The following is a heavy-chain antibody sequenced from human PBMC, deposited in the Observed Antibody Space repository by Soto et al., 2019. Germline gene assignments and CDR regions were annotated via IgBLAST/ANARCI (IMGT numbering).Heavy chain of an antibody. Sequence: QVQLVQSGAEVKKPESSVKVSCKTSGGTFVRHVISWVRQAPGQGPEWMGKINPLSGIPNYAQKFQDRVTFTADTDSSTAYMELSSLRSADTAVYYCAAPACAATWCSPSHNLDHWGQGTLVTIS. CDR3: AAPACAATWCSPSHNLDH. V-gene: IGHV1-69*09. D-gene: IGHD2-2*01. CDR1: GGTFVRHV. CDR2: INPLSGIP. J-gene: IGHJ4*02.